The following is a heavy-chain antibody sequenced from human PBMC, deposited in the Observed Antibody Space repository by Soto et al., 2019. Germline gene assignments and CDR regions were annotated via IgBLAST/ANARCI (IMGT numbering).Heavy chain of an antibody. CDR3: VRTRYDTAGFYDDD. CDR1: RFTVRSHY. CDR2: INSGGST. V-gene: IGHV3-66*01. Sequence: EVQLVESGGGLVQPGGSLRLSCTASRFTVRSHYMTWVRQAPGKGLEWVSVINSGGSTYYADSVKGRFTISRDSSKNTLYLQMNSLRAEDTAVYHCVRTRYDTAGFYDDDWGQGTRVTVSS. D-gene: IGHD3-22*01. J-gene: IGHJ4*02.